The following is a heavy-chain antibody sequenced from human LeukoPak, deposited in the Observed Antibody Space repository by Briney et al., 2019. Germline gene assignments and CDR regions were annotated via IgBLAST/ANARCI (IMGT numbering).Heavy chain of an antibody. V-gene: IGHV1-46*01. CDR3: ADIGYRTNCVCFDY. Sequence: ASVKVSCKGSGYTFTSYYMHWVRQAPGQGQEWMGVMNASGGSTSYAQKFQGRVTINRDTDTRTVYMEMRRLRYESTAVYYCADIGYRTNCVCFDYWGPGTLVTVSS. CDR2: MNASGGST. CDR1: GYTFTSYY. D-gene: IGHD2-8*01. J-gene: IGHJ4*02.